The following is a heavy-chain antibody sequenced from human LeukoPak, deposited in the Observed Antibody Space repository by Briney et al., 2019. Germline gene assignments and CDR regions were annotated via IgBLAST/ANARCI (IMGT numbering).Heavy chain of an antibody. CDR3: ARSGYDTYYDSSGYPNIDY. CDR2: ISYDGSNK. D-gene: IGHD3-22*01. V-gene: IGHV3-30*03. Sequence: GGSLRLSCSASGFTFSSYGMHWVRQAPGKGLEWVAVISYDGSNKYYADSVKGRFTISRDNSKNTLYLQMNSLRAEDTAVYYCARSGYDTYYDSSGYPNIDYWGQGTLVTVSS. J-gene: IGHJ4*02. CDR1: GFTFSSYG.